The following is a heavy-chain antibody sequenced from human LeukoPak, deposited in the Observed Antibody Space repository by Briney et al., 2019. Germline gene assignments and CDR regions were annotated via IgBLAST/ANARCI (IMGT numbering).Heavy chain of an antibody. J-gene: IGHJ4*02. V-gene: IGHV3-53*01. CDR1: GFTVSSNY. Sequence: GGSLRLSCAASGFTVSSNYMSWVRQAPGKGLEWVSVIYSGGSTYYADSVKGRFTISRDNSKNTLYLQMNSLRAEDTAVYYCASSGRWLQFHDYWGQGTLVTVSS. CDR2: IYSGGST. CDR3: ASSGRWLQFHDY. D-gene: IGHD5-24*01.